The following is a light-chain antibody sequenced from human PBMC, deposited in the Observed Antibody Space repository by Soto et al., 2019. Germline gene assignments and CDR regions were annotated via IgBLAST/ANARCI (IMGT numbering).Light chain of an antibody. V-gene: IGKV3-20*01. CDR2: GIS. CDR3: EQYGSSPRT. CDR1: QSVTSNY. Sequence: EVVLTQSPGTLSLSPGERAPLFCRASQSVTSNYFAWYQQKPGQAPRLLIYGISDRATGIPDRFSGSGSGTDFTLTISRLEPEDFAVHYCEQYGSSPRTFGQGTKVDIK. J-gene: IGKJ1*01.